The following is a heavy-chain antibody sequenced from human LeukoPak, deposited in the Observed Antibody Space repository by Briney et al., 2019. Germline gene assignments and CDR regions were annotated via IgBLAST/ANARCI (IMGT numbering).Heavy chain of an antibody. V-gene: IGHV1-2*02. J-gene: IGHJ4*02. CDR1: GYTFTGSY. Sequence: ASVKVSCKASGYTFTGSYMHWVRQAPGQGLEWMGWINPNSDGTKYAQKFQGRVTLTKDTSINTAYMELSRLTSDDTAVYYCARASGWYSSGYWGQGTLVTVSS. D-gene: IGHD6-19*01. CDR2: INPNSDGT. CDR3: ARASGWYSSGY.